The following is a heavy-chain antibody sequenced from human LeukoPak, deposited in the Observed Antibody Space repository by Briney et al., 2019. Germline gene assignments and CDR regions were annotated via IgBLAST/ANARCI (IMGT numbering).Heavy chain of an antibody. J-gene: IGHJ4*02. Sequence: PGGSLRLSCAVSGFTFSSHWMSWVRQAPGKGLEWVANINQDGSETYYVDSVKGRFTISRDNAKNSLFLQMNNLRAEDTAVYYCARDGEMPTIYFDYWGQGTLVTVSP. CDR1: GFTFSSHW. CDR2: INQDGSET. V-gene: IGHV3-7*01. D-gene: IGHD5-24*01. CDR3: ARDGEMPTIYFDY.